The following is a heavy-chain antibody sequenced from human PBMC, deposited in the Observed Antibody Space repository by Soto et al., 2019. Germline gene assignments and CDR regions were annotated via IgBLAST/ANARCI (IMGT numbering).Heavy chain of an antibody. J-gene: IGHJ4*02. CDR1: GFTFSSYS. Sequence: TGGSLRLSCAASGFTFSSYSMNWVRQAPGKGLEWVSSISSSSSYIYYADSVKGRFTISRDNAKNSLYLQMNSLRAEDTAVYYCARRGGSSSWPLDYWGQGTLVTVSS. CDR3: ARRGGSSSWPLDY. CDR2: ISSSSSYI. V-gene: IGHV3-21*01. D-gene: IGHD6-13*01.